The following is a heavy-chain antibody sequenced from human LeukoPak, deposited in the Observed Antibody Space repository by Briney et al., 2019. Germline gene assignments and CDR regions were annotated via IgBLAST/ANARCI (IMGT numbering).Heavy chain of an antibody. CDR3: ASSGDYCSSTSCYLRLRGTRWFDP. CDR2: INHSGST. CDR1: GGSFSGYY. J-gene: IGHJ5*02. D-gene: IGHD2-2*01. Sequence: SETLSLTCAVYGGSFSGYYWSWIRQPPGKGREWIGEINHSGSTNYNPSLKSRVTISVDTSKNQFSLKLSSVTAADTAVYYCASSGDYCSSTSCYLRLRGTRWFDPWGQGTLVTVSS. V-gene: IGHV4-34*01.